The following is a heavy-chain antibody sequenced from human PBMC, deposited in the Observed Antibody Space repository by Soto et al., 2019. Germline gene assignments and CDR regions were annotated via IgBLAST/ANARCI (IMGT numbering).Heavy chain of an antibody. V-gene: IGHV5-51*01. CDR2: IYPGDSDT. J-gene: IGHJ5*02. Sequence: GESLKISCAGSGYNFNSFWLAWVRQMPGKGLEWMGIIYPGDSDTRYNPSFQGQVTMSADKSINTAYLQWSSLKASDTAVYYCARVRKAAAGTSYNWFDPWGKGTLVTVSS. CDR3: ARVRKAAAGTSYNWFDP. CDR1: GYNFNSFW. D-gene: IGHD6-13*01.